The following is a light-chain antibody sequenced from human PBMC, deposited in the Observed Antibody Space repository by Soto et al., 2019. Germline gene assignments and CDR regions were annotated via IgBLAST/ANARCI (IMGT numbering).Light chain of an antibody. J-gene: IGKJ4*01. CDR3: QQYVTSLT. CDR1: QSVTVNY. CDR2: GAS. Sequence: EIVLTQSPGPLSLSPGETATLSCRASQSVTVNYLAWYQQKPGQAPRLLIYGASSRATGIPDRFSGSGSGTDSTLTISRLEPEDFAVYYCQQYVTSLTFGGGTKVDIK. V-gene: IGKV3-20*01.